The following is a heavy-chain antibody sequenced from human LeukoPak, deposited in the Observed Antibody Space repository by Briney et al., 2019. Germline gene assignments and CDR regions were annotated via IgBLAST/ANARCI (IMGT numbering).Heavy chain of an antibody. CDR2: ISSSSSTK. V-gene: IGHV3-48*04. CDR1: GFTFNSYS. Sequence: GGSLRLSCAASGFTFNSYSMNWVRQAPGKGLEWVSYISSSSSTKYYADFVRGRFTISRDNAKNSLYLQMNSLRAEDTALYYCAKDYMTTVTTGAFDIWGQGTMVTVSS. D-gene: IGHD4-17*01. CDR3: AKDYMTTVTTGAFDI. J-gene: IGHJ3*02.